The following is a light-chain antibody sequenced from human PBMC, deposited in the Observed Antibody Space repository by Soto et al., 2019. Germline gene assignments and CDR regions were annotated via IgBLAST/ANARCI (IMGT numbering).Light chain of an antibody. V-gene: IGKV1-5*03. J-gene: IGKJ1*01. Sequence: IQMTQSPSTLSASVGDTVTITCRASESIYSWLAWYKQIPGKAPQLLIYNTSTLQGGVPSRFSGSESGAEYTLTISSLQPDDFATYFCQEYNTNSRTFGQGTRVENK. CDR3: QEYNTNSRT. CDR2: NTS. CDR1: ESIYSW.